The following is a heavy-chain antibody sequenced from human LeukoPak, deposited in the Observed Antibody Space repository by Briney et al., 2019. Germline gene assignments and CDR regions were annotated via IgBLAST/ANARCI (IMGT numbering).Heavy chain of an antibody. CDR2: ISPNNGSTI. D-gene: IGHD3-9*01. V-gene: IGHV3-11*04. J-gene: IGHJ6*02. CDR1: GFTFSDYY. Sequence: PGGSLRLSCAASGFTFSDYYMGWIRQAPGKGLEWVSYISPNNGSTIYYADSVKGRFTISRDNAKNSLYLQMNSLRAEDTAVYYCASGESLTGYQYDYYYGMDVWGQGTTVTVSS. CDR3: ASGESLTGYQYDYYYGMDV.